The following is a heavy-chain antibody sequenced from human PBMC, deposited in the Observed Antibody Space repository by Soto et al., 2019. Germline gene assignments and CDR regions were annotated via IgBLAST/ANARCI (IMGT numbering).Heavy chain of an antibody. CDR3: SRAGILTTPYYFDY. Sequence: PGGSLRLSCAASEFTLSNYAMSWVRQAPGKGLEWVSAISYGGGTTYYADSVKGRFTISRDDSKNSLFLQMNSLKTEDTAVYYCSRAGILTTPYYFDYWGQGTLVTVSS. CDR2: ISYGGGTT. D-gene: IGHD4-4*01. V-gene: IGHV3-23*01. CDR1: EFTLSNYA. J-gene: IGHJ4*01.